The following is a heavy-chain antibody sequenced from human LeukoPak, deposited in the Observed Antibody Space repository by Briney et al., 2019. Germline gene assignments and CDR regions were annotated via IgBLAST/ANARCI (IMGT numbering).Heavy chain of an antibody. CDR1: GFTFSSYA. Sequence: PGGSLRLSCAASGFTFSSYAMSWVRQAPGKGLEWVSGILDSGYSTYYANSVKGRFTISRDNSNNTLYLQMNSLRAEDTAVYYCAKYNWNDGKYYFDYWGQGTLVTVSS. D-gene: IGHD1-1*01. J-gene: IGHJ4*02. V-gene: IGHV3-23*01. CDR3: AKYNWNDGKYYFDY. CDR2: ILDSGYST.